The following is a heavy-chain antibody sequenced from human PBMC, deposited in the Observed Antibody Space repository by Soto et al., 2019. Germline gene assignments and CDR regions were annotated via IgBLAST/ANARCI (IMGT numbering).Heavy chain of an antibody. CDR2: INSDGSST. V-gene: IGHV3-74*01. D-gene: IGHD3-10*01. CDR3: AREPPYGSGTRLDV. J-gene: IGHJ6*02. CDR1: GFTFSSYW. Sequence: PGGSLRLSCAASGFTFSSYWMHWVRQAPGKGLVWVSRINSDGSSTSYADSVKGRFTISRDNAKNTLYLQMNSLRAEYTAVYYCAREPPYGSGTRLDVWGQGTTVTVSS.